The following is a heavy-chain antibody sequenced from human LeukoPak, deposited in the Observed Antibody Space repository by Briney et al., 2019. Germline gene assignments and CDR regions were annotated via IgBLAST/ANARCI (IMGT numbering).Heavy chain of an antibody. CDR1: GGSFSGYY. CDR2: INHSGST. CDR3: ARGSSDSSGYYIDY. Sequence: SETLSLTCAVYGGSFSGYYWNWIRQPPGKGLEWIGEINHSGSTNYNPSLKSRVTISVDTSKNQFSLKLSSVTAADTAVYYCARGSSDSSGYYIDYWGQGTLVTVSS. V-gene: IGHV4-34*01. D-gene: IGHD3-22*01. J-gene: IGHJ4*02.